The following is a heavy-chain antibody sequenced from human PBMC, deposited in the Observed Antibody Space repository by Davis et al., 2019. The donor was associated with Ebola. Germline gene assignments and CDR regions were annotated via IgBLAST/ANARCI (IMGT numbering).Heavy chain of an antibody. CDR2: IYYSGST. J-gene: IGHJ6*02. CDR3: ARVRAVAGTGPYGMDV. V-gene: IGHV4-39*01. Sequence: GSLRLSCTVSGGSISRSSYYWGWIRQPPGKGLEWIGSIYYSGSTYYNPSLKSRVTISVDTSKNQFSLKLSSVTAADTAVYYCARVRAVAGTGPYGMDVWGQGTTVTVSS. CDR1: GGSISRSSYY. D-gene: IGHD6-19*01.